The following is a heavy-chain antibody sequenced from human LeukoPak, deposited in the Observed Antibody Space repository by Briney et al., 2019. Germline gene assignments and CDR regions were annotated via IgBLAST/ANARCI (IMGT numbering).Heavy chain of an antibody. CDR3: AKDISERPRQAFDI. Sequence: PGGSLRLSCAASGFTFNNYEMNWVRQAPGKGLEWVSYISSSASSIYYADSVKGRFTISRDNAKNSLYLQMNSLRAEDTALYYCAKDISERPRQAFDIRGQGTMVAVSS. J-gene: IGHJ3*02. V-gene: IGHV3-48*03. CDR2: ISSSASSI. CDR1: GFTFNNYE. D-gene: IGHD1-14*01.